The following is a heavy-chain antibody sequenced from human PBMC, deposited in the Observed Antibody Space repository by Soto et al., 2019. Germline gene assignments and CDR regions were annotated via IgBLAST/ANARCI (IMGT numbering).Heavy chain of an antibody. D-gene: IGHD2-15*01. CDR1: GGSISSGGYY. CDR2: IYYSGST. Sequence: QVQLQESGPGLVKPSQTLSLTCTVSGGSISSGGYYWSWIRQHPGKGLEWIGYIYYSGSTYYNPSRQSRVTISVDTSKNQFSLKLSSVTAADTAVYYCARVMRFYCSGGSCYSNYYYYYMDVWGKGTTVTVSS. CDR3: ARVMRFYCSGGSCYSNYYYYYMDV. J-gene: IGHJ6*03. V-gene: IGHV4-31*03.